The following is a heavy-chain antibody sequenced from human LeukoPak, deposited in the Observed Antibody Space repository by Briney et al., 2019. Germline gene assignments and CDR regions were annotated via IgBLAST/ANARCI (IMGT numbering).Heavy chain of an antibody. CDR3: ARMDYYQYMDV. Sequence: ASVKVSCKASGYIFTSYGISWVRQAPGQGLEWMGWISAYNGNTNYAQKFQGRVSMTTDTSTSTADMELRSLRSDDTAVYYCARMDYYQYMDVWGKGTTVTVSS. D-gene: IGHD5-24*01. CDR2: ISAYNGNT. J-gene: IGHJ6*03. V-gene: IGHV1-18*01. CDR1: GYIFTSYG.